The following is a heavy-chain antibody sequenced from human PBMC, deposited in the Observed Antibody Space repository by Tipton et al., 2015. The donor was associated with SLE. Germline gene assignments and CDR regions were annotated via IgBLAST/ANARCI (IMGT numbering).Heavy chain of an antibody. V-gene: IGHV4-4*07. Sequence: TLSLTCTVSGGSLSNFYWSWFRQPAGKGLEWIGRVHSSGRTHYSPSLSSRVTVSVDTSKNQFSLKLTSMIAADTAVYYCARHVGSNWYWALDPWGQGTLVTVSS. CDR3: ARHVGSNWYWALDP. CDR1: GGSLSNFY. D-gene: IGHD6-13*01. CDR2: VHSSGRT. J-gene: IGHJ5*02.